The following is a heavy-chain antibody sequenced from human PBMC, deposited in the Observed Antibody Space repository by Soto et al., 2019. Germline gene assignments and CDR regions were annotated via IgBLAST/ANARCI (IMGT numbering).Heavy chain of an antibody. CDR1: GGSISSYY. Sequence: LSLTCTVSGGSISSYYWSWIRQPPGKGLEWIGYIYYSGSTNYNPSLKSRVTISVDTSKNQFSLKLSSVTAADTAVYYCARRYGDYFDYWGQGTLVTVS. D-gene: IGHD4-17*01. CDR3: ARRYGDYFDY. J-gene: IGHJ4*02. V-gene: IGHV4-59*08. CDR2: IYYSGST.